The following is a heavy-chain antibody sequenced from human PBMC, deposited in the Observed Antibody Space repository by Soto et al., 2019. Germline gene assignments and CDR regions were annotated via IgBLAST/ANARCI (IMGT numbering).Heavy chain of an antibody. V-gene: IGHV4-59*01. J-gene: IGHJ4*02. CDR3: ARFGYGDLDY. CDR1: GGSISSYY. CDR2: IYYSGST. D-gene: IGHD4-17*01. Sequence: PSATLSLTCTVSGGSISSYYWSWIRQPPGKGLEWIGYIYYSGSTNYNPSLKSRVTISVETSKNQFSLKLSSVTAADTAVYYCARFGYGDLDYWGQGTLVTVSS.